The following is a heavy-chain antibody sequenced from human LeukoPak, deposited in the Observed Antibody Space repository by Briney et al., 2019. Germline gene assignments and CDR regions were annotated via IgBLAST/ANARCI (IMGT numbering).Heavy chain of an antibody. CDR3: ARLDCLSDECYNY. J-gene: IGHJ4*02. CDR2: INYSGRS. CDR1: GNSITSDF. Sequence: SETLSLTCIVSGNSITSDFWSWIRQSPGKGLEWIGYINYSGRSEYDPSLKSRVTISVDRSRKRVSLKMRSVTAADTAVYYCARLDCLSDECYNYWAVGALVTVST. D-gene: IGHD2-21*01. V-gene: IGHV4-59*08.